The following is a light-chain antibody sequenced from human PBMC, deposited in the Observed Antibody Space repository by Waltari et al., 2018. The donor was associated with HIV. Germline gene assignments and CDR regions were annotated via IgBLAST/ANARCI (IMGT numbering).Light chain of an antibody. CDR1: ESVSSN. Sequence: VLTQSPATLSVSPGDRVTLSCRASESVSSNLAWNQQKRGQAPRLVIYGASSRAAGIPGRFSGSGSGTEFTLTISSLQSEDFAVYYCQEYNNWPWTFGQGTKVEIK. J-gene: IGKJ1*01. CDR3: QEYNNWPWT. CDR2: GAS. V-gene: IGKV3-15*01.